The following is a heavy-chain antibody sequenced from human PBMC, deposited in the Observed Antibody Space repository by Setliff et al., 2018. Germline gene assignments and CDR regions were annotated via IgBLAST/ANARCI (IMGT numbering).Heavy chain of an antibody. D-gene: IGHD4-17*01. CDR2: ISSSSSTI. V-gene: IGHV3-48*01. J-gene: IGHJ3*02. Sequence: GESLKISCAASGFTFSSYSMNWVRQAPGKGLEWVSYISSSSSTIYYADSVKGRFTISRDNAKNPLYLQMNSLRAEDTAVYYCARDNGDYQLFGHAFDIWGQGTMVTVSS. CDR3: ARDNGDYQLFGHAFDI. CDR1: GFTFSSYS.